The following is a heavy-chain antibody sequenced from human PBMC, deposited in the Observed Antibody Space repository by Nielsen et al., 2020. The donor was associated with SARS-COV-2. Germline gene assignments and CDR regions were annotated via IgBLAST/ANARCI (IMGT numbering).Heavy chain of an antibody. J-gene: IGHJ4*02. CDR1: GGSISSYY. V-gene: IGHV4-59*01. CDR3: ARVQGIQLWSYYFDY. D-gene: IGHD5-18*01. CDR2: IYYSGST. Sequence: SETLSLTCTVSGGSISSYYWSWIRQPPGKGLEWIGYIYYSGSTNYNPSLKSRVTISVDTSKNQFSLKLGSVTAADTAVYYCARVQGIQLWSYYFDYWGQGTLVTVSS.